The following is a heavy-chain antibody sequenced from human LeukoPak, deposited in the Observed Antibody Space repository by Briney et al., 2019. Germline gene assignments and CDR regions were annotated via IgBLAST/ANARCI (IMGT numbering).Heavy chain of an antibody. CDR3: ARDRYVGATTAGDSDS. CDR1: GFTFSDYY. Sequence: GGSLRLSCAASGFTFSDYYMSWIRQAPGKGLEWVSYISSSSSYTNYADSVKGRFTISRDNAKNSLYLQMNSLRAEDTAVYYCARDRYVGATTAGDSDSWGQGTLVTVSS. J-gene: IGHJ4*02. CDR2: ISSSSSYT. V-gene: IGHV3-11*05. D-gene: IGHD1-26*01.